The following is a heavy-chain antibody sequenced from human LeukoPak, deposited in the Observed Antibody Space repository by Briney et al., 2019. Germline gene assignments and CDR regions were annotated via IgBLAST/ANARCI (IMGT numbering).Heavy chain of an antibody. CDR3: ARDLGGYTLDYYFDY. J-gene: IGHJ4*02. CDR2: IYSGGST. V-gene: IGHV3-53*05. Sequence: GGSLRLSCAASGFTVSSNYMSWVRQAPGKGLEWVSVIYSGGSTYYADSVKGRFTISRDNSKDTLYLQMNSLRAEDTVVYYCARDLGGYTLDYYFDYWGQGTLVTVSS. CDR1: GFTVSSNY. D-gene: IGHD5-12*01.